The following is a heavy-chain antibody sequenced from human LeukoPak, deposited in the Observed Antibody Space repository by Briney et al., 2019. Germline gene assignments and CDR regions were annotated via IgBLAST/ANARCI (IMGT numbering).Heavy chain of an antibody. CDR2: INHSGST. CDR3: ARCIRKYSSSCNWFDP. J-gene: IGHJ5*02. V-gene: IGHV4-34*01. D-gene: IGHD6-13*01. CDR1: GGSFSGYY. Sequence: SETLSLTCAVYGGSFSGYYWSWIRQPPGKGLEWIGEINHSGSTNYNPSLKSRVTISVDTFKNQFSLKLSSVTAADTAVYYCARCIRKYSSSCNWFDPWGQGTLVTVSS.